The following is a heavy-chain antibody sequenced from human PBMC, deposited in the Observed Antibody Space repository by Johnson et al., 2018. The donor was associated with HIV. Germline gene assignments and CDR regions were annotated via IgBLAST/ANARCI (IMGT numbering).Heavy chain of an antibody. J-gene: IGHJ3*02. Sequence: VHLVASGACVLQPGRSLSLSCAASGFTFIIYCLHLVRQAPCQCLAWLAFRLSSGCNLSYAYSVTCRFTISRDNSKNTLYLQMNSLRVEDTAVYYCAKDFVAFWGRPADAFDIWGQGTTVTVSS. D-gene: IGHD3-16*01. CDR2: RLSSGCNL. V-gene: IGHV3-30*02. CDR1: GFTFIIYC. CDR3: AKDFVAFWGRPADAFDI.